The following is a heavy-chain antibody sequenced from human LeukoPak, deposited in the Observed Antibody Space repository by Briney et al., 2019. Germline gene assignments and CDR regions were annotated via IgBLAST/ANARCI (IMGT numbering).Heavy chain of an antibody. V-gene: IGHV3-72*01. Sequence: GSLRLSCTASGFTFGDYAMTWVRQAPGKGLEWVGRTRNKANSYTTEYAASVKGRFTISRDDSKNSLYLQMNSLKTEDTAVYYCARGCSSTSCYGYYYMDVWGKGTTVTISS. CDR1: GFTFGDYA. D-gene: IGHD2-2*01. CDR2: TRNKANSYTT. J-gene: IGHJ6*03. CDR3: ARGCSSTSCYGYYYMDV.